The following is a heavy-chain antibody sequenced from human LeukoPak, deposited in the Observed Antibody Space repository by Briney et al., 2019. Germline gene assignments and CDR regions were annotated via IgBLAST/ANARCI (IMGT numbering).Heavy chain of an antibody. Sequence: PSETLSLTCTVSGGSVSSGIYYWSWIRQPPGKGLEWIGYIYYSGSTNYNPSLKSRVTISVDTSKNQFSLKLSSVTAADTAVYYCAREALATIYFDYWGQGTLVTVS. D-gene: IGHD1-26*01. V-gene: IGHV4-61*01. CDR1: GGSVSSGIYY. CDR3: AREALATIYFDY. CDR2: IYYSGST. J-gene: IGHJ4*02.